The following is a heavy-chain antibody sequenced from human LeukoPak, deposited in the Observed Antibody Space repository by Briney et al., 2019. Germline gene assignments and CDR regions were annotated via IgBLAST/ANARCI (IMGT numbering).Heavy chain of an antibody. CDR1: GFIVSSNY. D-gene: IGHD3-22*01. Sequence: GGSLRLSCAASGFIVSSNYMSWVRQAPGKGLEWVSVIYSPGNTYYVDSVKGRFTLSRDNSKNTLYLQMNSLRAEDTAVYYCARGGFDLSSGLDYWGQGTLVTVSS. CDR3: ARGGFDLSSGLDY. J-gene: IGHJ4*02. CDR2: IYSPGNT. V-gene: IGHV3-53*01.